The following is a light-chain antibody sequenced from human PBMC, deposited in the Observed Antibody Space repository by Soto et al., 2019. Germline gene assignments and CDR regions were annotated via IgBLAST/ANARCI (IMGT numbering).Light chain of an antibody. J-gene: IGLJ2*01. Sequence: QTVVTQEPSLTVSPGGTVTLTCGSSTGAVTSGHYAYWFQQKPGQAPRTLIHNTNKKHSWTPGRFSGSLLGGKAALTLSGAQPEDEADYYCLLYYGVAVVFGGGTKLTVL. V-gene: IGLV7-46*01. CDR2: NTN. CDR1: TGAVTSGHY. CDR3: LLYYGVAVV.